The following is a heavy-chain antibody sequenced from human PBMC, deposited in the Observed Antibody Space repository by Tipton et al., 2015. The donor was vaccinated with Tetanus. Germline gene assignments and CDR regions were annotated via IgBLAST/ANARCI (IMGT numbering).Heavy chain of an antibody. D-gene: IGHD6-25*01. CDR1: GYTFTSYD. CDR2: MNPNSGNT. CDR3: ARGQGSVEYYYFYGMDV. Sequence: QLVQSGAEVKKPGASVKVSCKASGYTFTSYDINWVRQATGQGLEWMGWMNPNSGNTGYAQKFQGRVTMTRNTSISTAYMELSSLGSADRAVYYLARGQGSVEYYYFYGMDVWDQGTTLTVSS. J-gene: IGHJ6*02. V-gene: IGHV1-8*01.